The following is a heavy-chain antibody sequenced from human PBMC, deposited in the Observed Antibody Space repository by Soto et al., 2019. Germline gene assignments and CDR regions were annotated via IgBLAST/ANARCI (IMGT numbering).Heavy chain of an antibody. D-gene: IGHD3-10*01. CDR1: GFTFSSYW. Sequence: EVQLVESGGGLVQPGGSLRLFCAASGFTFSSYWMSWVRQAPGKGLEWVANIKQDGSEKYYVDSVKGRFTISRDNAKNSLYLQMNSLRAEDTAVYYCARGLWFGETSWSDPWGQGTLVTVSS. V-gene: IGHV3-7*01. CDR2: IKQDGSEK. J-gene: IGHJ5*02. CDR3: ARGLWFGETSWSDP.